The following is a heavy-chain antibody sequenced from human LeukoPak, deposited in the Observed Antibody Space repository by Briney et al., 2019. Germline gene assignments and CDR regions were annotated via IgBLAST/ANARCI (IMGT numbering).Heavy chain of an antibody. D-gene: IGHD3-3*01. CDR3: ARVGVNDFWSGYPYYFDY. CDR1: GYTFTSCG. CDR2: ISAYNGNT. Sequence: ASVKVSCKASGYTFTSCGISWVRQAPGQGLEWMGWISAYNGNTNYAQKLQGRVTMTTDTSTSTAYMELRSLRSDDTAVYYCARVGVNDFWSGYPYYFDYWGQGTLVTVSS. V-gene: IGHV1-18*01. J-gene: IGHJ4*02.